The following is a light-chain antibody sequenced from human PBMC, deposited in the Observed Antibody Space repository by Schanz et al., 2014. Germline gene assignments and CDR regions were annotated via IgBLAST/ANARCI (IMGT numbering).Light chain of an antibody. V-gene: IGKV3-15*01. CDR2: GAS. J-gene: IGKJ2*01. Sequence: EIVMTQSPATLSVSPGERATLSCRASQSIRSNLAWYQQKPGQAPRLLIYGASTRATDIPDRFSGSGSGTDFTLTISRLQPEDFAVYYCQHYNNWPTYTFGQGTKLEIK. CDR3: QHYNNWPTYT. CDR1: QSIRSN.